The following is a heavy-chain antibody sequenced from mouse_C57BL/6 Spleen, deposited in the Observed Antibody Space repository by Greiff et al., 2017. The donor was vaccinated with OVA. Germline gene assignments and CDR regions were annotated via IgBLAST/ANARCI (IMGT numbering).Heavy chain of an antibody. V-gene: IGHV1-26*01. D-gene: IGHD1-1*01. CDR2: INPNNGGT. CDR3: ARSDYYGSLWYFDV. CDR1: GYTFTDYY. J-gene: IGHJ1*03. Sequence: EVQLQQSGPELVKPGASVKISCKASGYTFTDYYMNWVKQSHGKSLEWIGDINPNNGGTSYNQKFKGKATLTVDKSSSTAYMDLRSLTSEDSAVYYCARSDYYGSLWYFDVWGTGTTVTVSS.